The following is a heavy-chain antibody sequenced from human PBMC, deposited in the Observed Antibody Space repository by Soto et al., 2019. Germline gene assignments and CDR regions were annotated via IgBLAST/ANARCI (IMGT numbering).Heavy chain of an antibody. V-gene: IGHV1-18*01. CDR3: ARDEEDANLMIVVLPGDY. CDR1: GYRFSRYG. J-gene: IGHJ4*02. CDR2: ISTYNGNT. Sequence: QVQLVQSGGEVKKPGASVKVSCKTSGYRFSRYGINWVRQAPGQGLEWMGWISTYNGNTQYAQKFQGTVFMTIDTSTNTAYLEVRSLRSDDTAVYYCARDEEDANLMIVVLPGDYWGQGTLVSVSS. D-gene: IGHD3-22*01.